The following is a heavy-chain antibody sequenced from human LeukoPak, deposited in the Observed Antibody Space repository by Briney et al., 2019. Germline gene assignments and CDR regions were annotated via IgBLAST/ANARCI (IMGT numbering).Heavy chain of an antibody. CDR3: AEDKDYPWGNYYYGMDV. CDR2: ISGSGGST. V-gene: IGHV3-23*01. D-gene: IGHD3-16*01. J-gene: IGHJ6*02. CDR1: GFTFSSYA. Sequence: GGSLRLSCAASGFTFSSYAMSWVRQAPGKGLEWVSAISGSGGSTYYADSVKGRFTISRDNSKNTLYLQMNSLRAEDTAVYYCAEDKDYPWGNYYYGMDVWGQGTTVTVSS.